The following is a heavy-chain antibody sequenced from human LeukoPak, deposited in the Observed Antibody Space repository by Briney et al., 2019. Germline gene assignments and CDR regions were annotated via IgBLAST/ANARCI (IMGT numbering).Heavy chain of an antibody. Sequence: SETLSLTCTVSGGSISSYYWSWIRQPPGKGLEWIGYIYYSGSTNYNPSLKSRVTISVDTSKNQFSLNLSSVTAADTAVYYCARATYGDNYYFDYWGQGTLVTVSS. D-gene: IGHD2-8*01. J-gene: IGHJ4*02. V-gene: IGHV4-59*01. CDR3: ARATYGDNYYFDY. CDR2: IYYSGST. CDR1: GGSISSYY.